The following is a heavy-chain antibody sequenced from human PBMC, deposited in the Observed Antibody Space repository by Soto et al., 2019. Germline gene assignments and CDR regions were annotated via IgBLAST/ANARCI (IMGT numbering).Heavy chain of an antibody. CDR2: ISSSSSYI. J-gene: IGHJ6*02. CDR3: ARNVSLDYYYGMDV. V-gene: IGHV3-21*01. Sequence: PGGSLRLSCAASGFTFSSYSMNWVRRAPGKGLEWVSSISSSSSYIYYADSVKGRFTISRDNAKNSLYLQMNSLRAEDTAVYYCARNVSLDYYYGMDVWGQGTTVTVSS. CDR1: GFTFSSYS. D-gene: IGHD1-1*01.